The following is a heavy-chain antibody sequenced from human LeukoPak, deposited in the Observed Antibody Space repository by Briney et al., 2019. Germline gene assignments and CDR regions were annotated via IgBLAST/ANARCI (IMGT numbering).Heavy chain of an antibody. CDR1: GGSITSSSYY. CDR3: TRHEWHSSSCHYDY. D-gene: IGHD6-13*01. Sequence: PSETLSLTCTVSGGSITSSSYYWGWIRQPPGKGLEWIGSIYYTGSTYYTPPLKSRVTQSVDTSKNQFSLKLSSVTAADTAVYYCTRHEWHSSSCHYDYWGQGTLVTVSS. V-gene: IGHV4-39*01. CDR2: IYYTGST. J-gene: IGHJ4*02.